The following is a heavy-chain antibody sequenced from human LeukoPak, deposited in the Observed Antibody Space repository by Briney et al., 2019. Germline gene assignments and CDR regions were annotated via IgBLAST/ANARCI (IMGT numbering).Heavy chain of an antibody. D-gene: IGHD3-10*01. CDR3: AKPRSSGGGGQLDAFDY. V-gene: IGHV3-23*01. Sequence: GGSLRLSCAASGFTFSSYAMSWVRQAPGKGLEWVSTISGRGDNTYYADSVKGRFTISRDNSKNTLYLQMNSLRAEDTAVYYCAKPRSSGGGGQLDAFDYWGQGTLVTVSS. CDR2: ISGRGDNT. J-gene: IGHJ4*02. CDR1: GFTFSSYA.